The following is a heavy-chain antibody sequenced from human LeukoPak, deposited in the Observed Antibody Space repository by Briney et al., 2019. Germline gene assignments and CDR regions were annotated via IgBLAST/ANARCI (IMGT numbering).Heavy chain of an antibody. V-gene: IGHV4-4*09. CDR2: IYTSGST. Sequence: SETLSLTCTVSGGSISRYYWSWIRQPPGKGLEWIGYIYTSGSTNYNPSLKSRVTISVDTSKNQFSLKLSSVTAADTAVYYCARGVGAVDYWGQGTLVTVSS. CDR1: GGSISRYY. J-gene: IGHJ4*02. CDR3: ARGVGAVDY. D-gene: IGHD1-26*01.